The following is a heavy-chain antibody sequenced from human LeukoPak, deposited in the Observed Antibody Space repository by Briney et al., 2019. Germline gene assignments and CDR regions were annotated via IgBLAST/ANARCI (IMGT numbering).Heavy chain of an antibody. D-gene: IGHD3-10*01. CDR1: GLIFSNYA. V-gene: IGHV3-23*01. CDR2: ISGSGGST. J-gene: IGHJ6*04. CDR3: ATPSGSPSYYYGMDV. Sequence: GASLRLSCAASGLIFSNYAMYWVRQAPGKGPEWASAISGSGGSTYYADSVKGRFTISRDNSKNPLYLQMNSLRAEDTAVRYCATPSGSPSYYYGMDVWREGTTVTVSS.